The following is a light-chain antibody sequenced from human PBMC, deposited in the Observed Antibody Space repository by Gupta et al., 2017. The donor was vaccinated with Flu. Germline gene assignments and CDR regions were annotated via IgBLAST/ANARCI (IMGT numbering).Light chain of an antibody. J-gene: IGKJ4*01. CDR1: QGICSS. V-gene: IGKV1-8*01. CDR3: QQYYSYPLLT. CDR2: AAS. Sequence: SSLSPSSGDRVTIPCLARQGICSSLAWYQHKPGKAPKLLIYAASTLQSGVPSRFSGSGSGTDFTLTISCLQSEDFATYYCQQYYSYPLLTFGGGTKVEIK.